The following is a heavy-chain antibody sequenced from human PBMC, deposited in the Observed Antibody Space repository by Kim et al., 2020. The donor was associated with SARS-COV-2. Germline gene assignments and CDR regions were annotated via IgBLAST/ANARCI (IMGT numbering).Heavy chain of an antibody. CDR3: AKDNPDYDFWSGRRRGWFDP. J-gene: IGHJ5*02. D-gene: IGHD3-3*01. V-gene: IGHV3-9*01. Sequence: GGSLRLSCAASGFTFGDYAMHWVRQAPGKGLEWVSGISWNSGSIGYADSVKGRFTISRDNAKNSLYLQMNSLRAEDTALYYCAKDNPDYDFWSGRRRGWFDPWGQGTLVTVSS. CDR2: ISWNSGSI. CDR1: GFTFGDYA.